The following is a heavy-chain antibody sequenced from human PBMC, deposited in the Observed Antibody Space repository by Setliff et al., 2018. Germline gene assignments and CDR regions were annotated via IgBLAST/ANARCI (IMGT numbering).Heavy chain of an antibody. CDR3: ASSGYDVGGAFDI. CDR1: GSTLTELT. D-gene: IGHD5-12*01. V-gene: IGHV7-4-1*02. J-gene: IGHJ3*02. Sequence: ASVKVSCKVSGSTLTELTMYWVRQAPGKGLEWMGWINTNTGNPTYAQGFTGRFVFSLDTSVSTAYLQISSLKAEDTAVYYCASSGYDVGGAFDIWGQGTMVTVSS. CDR2: INTNTGNP.